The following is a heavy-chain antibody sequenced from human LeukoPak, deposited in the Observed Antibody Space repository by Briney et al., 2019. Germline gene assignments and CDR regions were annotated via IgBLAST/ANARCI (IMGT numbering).Heavy chain of an antibody. D-gene: IGHD1-26*01. V-gene: IGHV1-69*13. CDR2: IIPIFGTA. J-gene: IGHJ4*02. CDR3: ARGHYSGSYYFDY. CDR1: GGTFSSYA. Sequence: ASVKVSCKASGGTFSSYAISWVRQAPGQGLEWMGGIIPIFGTANYAQKFQGRVTITADESTSTAHMELSSLRSEDTAVYYCARGHYSGSYYFDYWGQGTLVTVSS.